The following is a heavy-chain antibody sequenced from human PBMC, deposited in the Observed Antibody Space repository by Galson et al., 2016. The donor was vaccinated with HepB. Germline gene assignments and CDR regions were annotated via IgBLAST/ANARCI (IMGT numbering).Heavy chain of an antibody. D-gene: IGHD3-16*02. CDR3: ARVQFRRPDGYHPNSYYFDQ. Sequence: SVKVSCKASGYTFTNYGINWVRQATGQGPEWMGWMTPSTGNTGYARKFEGRVTMTRSTSASTAYMELSNLRSEDTAVYYCARVQFRRPDGYHPNSYYFDQGGQGTLVTVSS. J-gene: IGHJ4*02. V-gene: IGHV1-8*01. CDR2: MTPSTGNT. CDR1: GYTFTNYG.